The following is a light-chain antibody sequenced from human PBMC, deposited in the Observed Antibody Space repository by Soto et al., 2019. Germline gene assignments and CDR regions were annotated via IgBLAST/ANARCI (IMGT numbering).Light chain of an antibody. CDR1: SSNIGSNT. CDR3: AAWDDSAVV. CDR2: SNN. V-gene: IGLV1-44*01. Sequence: QSVLTQQPSASGTPGQRVTISCSGSSSNIGSNTVNWYQQLPGTAPKLLIYSNNQRPSGVPDRFSGSKSGTSASLAISGLQSEDEADYYCAAWDDSAVVFGGGTQLTVL. J-gene: IGLJ2*01.